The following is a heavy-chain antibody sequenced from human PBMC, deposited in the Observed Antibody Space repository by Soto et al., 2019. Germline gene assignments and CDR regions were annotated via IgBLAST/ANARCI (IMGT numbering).Heavy chain of an antibody. V-gene: IGHV4-4*02. J-gene: IGHJ4*02. Sequence: SETLSLTCAVSGGSISSSNWWSWVRQPPGKGLEWIGEIYHSGSTNYNPSLKSRVTISVDTSKNQFSLNLNSVTAADTAVYYCARSSVRGWSYWGQGTLVTVYS. CDR2: IYHSGST. D-gene: IGHD3-10*02. CDR1: GGSISSSNW. CDR3: ARSSVRGWSY.